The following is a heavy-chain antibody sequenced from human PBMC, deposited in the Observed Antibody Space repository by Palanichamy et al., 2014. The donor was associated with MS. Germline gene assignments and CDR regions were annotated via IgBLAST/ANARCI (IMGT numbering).Heavy chain of an antibody. V-gene: IGHV1-69-2*01. D-gene: IGHD2-21*01. Sequence: EVEVVQSGAEVKKPGSTVKISCRISGYNFTDYYIHWVQQAPGKGLEWMGLVDPEDGETRYAEKFQGRVTITADPSTDTAYMELSSLRFEDTAVYFCATDVARPRTRRWLDPWGRGTLVTVS. CDR3: ATDVARPRTRRWLDP. CDR1: GYNFTDYY. CDR2: VDPEDGET. J-gene: IGHJ5*02.